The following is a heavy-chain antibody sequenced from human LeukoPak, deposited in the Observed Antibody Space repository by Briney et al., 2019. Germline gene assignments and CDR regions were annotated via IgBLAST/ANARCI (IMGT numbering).Heavy chain of an antibody. CDR2: INHSGST. J-gene: IGHJ4*02. CDR1: GGSFSGYY. D-gene: IGHD5-18*01. V-gene: IGHV4-34*01. Sequence: PSETLSLTCAVYGGSFSGYYWSWIRQPPGKGLEWIGEINHSGSTNYNPSLKSRVTIPVDTSKNQFSLKLSSVTAADTAVYYCARRGYSRLFDYWGQGTLVTVSS. CDR3: ARRGYSRLFDY.